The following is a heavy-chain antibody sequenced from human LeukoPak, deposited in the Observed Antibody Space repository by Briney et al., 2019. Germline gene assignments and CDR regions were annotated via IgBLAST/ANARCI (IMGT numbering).Heavy chain of an antibody. CDR2: IYYSGST. CDR1: GGSISNYY. CDR3: ARGYAYGPNYYFDY. Sequence: SETLSLTCSFSGGSISNYYWSWVRQPPGKGLEWIGYIYYSGSTDYNPSLKSRVTISIDSSKNHFSLRLSSVTAADTASYYCARGYAYGPNYYFDYWGQGTLVTVSS. D-gene: IGHD5-18*01. V-gene: IGHV4-59*01. J-gene: IGHJ4*02.